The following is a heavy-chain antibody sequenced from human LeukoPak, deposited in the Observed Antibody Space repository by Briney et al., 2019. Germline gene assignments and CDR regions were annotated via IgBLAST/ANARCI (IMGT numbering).Heavy chain of an antibody. CDR1: GFTVRSNY. CDR2: IYRGGTT. CDR3: ARDSSGYHFDD. Sequence: PGGSLRLSCAASGFTVRSNYMSWVRQAPGKGLEWVSVIYRGGTTYYADSVKGRFTISRDNSKNTLYLQMYSLRAEDTAVYYCARDSSGYHFDDWGQGTLVTVSS. V-gene: IGHV3-66*01. J-gene: IGHJ4*02. D-gene: IGHD3-22*01.